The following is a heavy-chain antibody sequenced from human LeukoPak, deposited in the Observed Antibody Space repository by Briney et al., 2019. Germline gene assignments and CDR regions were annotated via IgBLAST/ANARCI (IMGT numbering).Heavy chain of an antibody. V-gene: IGHV3-23*01. Sequence: GGSLRLSCAASGFTFSSYAMSWVRQAPGKGLEWVSAISGSGGSTYYADSVKGRFTISRDNSKNTLYLQMNSLRAKDTAVYYCAKVEKVSSSCLDYWGQGTLVTVSS. D-gene: IGHD6-6*01. J-gene: IGHJ4*02. CDR3: AKVEKVSSSCLDY. CDR1: GFTFSSYA. CDR2: ISGSGGST.